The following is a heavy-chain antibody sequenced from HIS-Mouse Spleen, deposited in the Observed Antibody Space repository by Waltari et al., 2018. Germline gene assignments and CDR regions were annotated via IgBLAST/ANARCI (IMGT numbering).Heavy chain of an antibody. CDR2: ICYDGSNK. D-gene: IGHD3-16*01. CDR3: ARVTLAGGFDP. V-gene: IGHV3-33*01. J-gene: IGHJ5*02. CDR1: GCTCSSYG. Sequence: QVQLVESGGGVVQPGRSLRLSCAASGCTCSSYGMPWIRQAPGKGLEWVAVICYDGSNKYYADSVKGRFTISRDNSKNTLYLQMNSLRAEDTAVYYCARVTLAGGFDPWGQGTLVTVSS.